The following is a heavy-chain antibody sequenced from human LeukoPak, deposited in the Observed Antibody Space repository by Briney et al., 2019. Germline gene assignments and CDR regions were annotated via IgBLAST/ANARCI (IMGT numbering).Heavy chain of an antibody. CDR2: IQDDGAKT. J-gene: IGHJ4*02. Sequence: PGGSLRLSCGASGFLQYPCPMHGVRQAPGKGLEWVALIQDDGAKTNYADSVRGRFTISRENSRRTVYLQMNSLKPDDTAVYYYACQSMTLVLAILHYGGWGQGALVTVSS. CDR1: GFLQYPCP. CDR3: ACQSMTLVLAILHYGG. D-gene: IGHD4/OR15-4a*01. V-gene: IGHV3-30*02.